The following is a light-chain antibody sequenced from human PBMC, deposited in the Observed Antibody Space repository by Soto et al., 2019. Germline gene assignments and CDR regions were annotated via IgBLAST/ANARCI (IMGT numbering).Light chain of an antibody. V-gene: IGKV4-1*01. CDR3: QQYFGTPRT. CDR2: WAS. Sequence: DIVMTQSPDSLAVSLGERATINCKSSQSVSSRANNNNYLAWYQQKPGQPPKLLIFWASTRESGVPDRFSGSGSGTDFSLTISSLQAEDVAVYYCQQYFGTPRTFGQGTKVDIK. CDR1: QSVSSRANNNNY. J-gene: IGKJ1*01.